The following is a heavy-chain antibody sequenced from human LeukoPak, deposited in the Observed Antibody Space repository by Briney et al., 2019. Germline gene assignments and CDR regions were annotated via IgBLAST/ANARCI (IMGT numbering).Heavy chain of an antibody. Sequence: GRSLRLSCAASGFTVSTSGMHWVRQAPGKGLEWVADIWANGNDKYYADSMKGRFTVSRDNSNNMAYLHMSNLRAEDTAVYYCARDSAYYRFDHWGQGTLVTVSS. CDR2: IWANGNDK. CDR3: ARDSAYYRFDH. V-gene: IGHV3-33*01. D-gene: IGHD3-22*01. CDR1: GFTVSTSG. J-gene: IGHJ4*02.